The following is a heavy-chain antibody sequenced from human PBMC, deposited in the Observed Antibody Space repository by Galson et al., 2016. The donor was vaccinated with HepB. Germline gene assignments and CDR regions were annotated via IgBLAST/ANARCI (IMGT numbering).Heavy chain of an antibody. V-gene: IGHV3-23*01. J-gene: IGHJ3*01. CDR3: ARVRGGPDMGRDAFAV. Sequence: SLRLSCAASGFTFSSYAMSWFRQAPGKGLEWVSAISGRDGTTQYADSVKGRFIISRDNSENSLYLQMNSLRAEDTAVYYCARVRGGPDMGRDAFAVWGQGTMVTVSS. CDR1: GFTFSSYA. D-gene: IGHD3-16*01. CDR2: ISGRDGTT.